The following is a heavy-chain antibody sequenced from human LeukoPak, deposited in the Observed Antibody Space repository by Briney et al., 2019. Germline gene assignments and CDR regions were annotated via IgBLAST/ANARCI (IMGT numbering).Heavy chain of an antibody. CDR1: GFTFSDHY. D-gene: IGHD2-21*01. CDR2: TRNKANSYTT. Sequence: PGGSLRLSCAASGFTFSDHYMDWVRQAPGKGLEWVGLTRNKANSYTTEYAASVKGRFTISRDASKNSLYLQMNSLKTEDTAVYYCARRPAGGGCSDYWGQGTLVTVSS. V-gene: IGHV3-72*01. CDR3: ARRPAGGGCSDY. J-gene: IGHJ4*02.